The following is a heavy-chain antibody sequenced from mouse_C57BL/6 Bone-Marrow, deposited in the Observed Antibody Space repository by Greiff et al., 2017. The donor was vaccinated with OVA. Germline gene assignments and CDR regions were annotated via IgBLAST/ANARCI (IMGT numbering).Heavy chain of an antibody. J-gene: IGHJ4*01. CDR3: TREDYYGSSYAHAMDY. CDR2: ISSGGDSI. V-gene: IGHV5-9-1*02. Sequence: EVKLVESGEGLVQPGGSLKLSCAASGFTFSSYAMSWVRQTPEKRLEWVAYISSGGDSIYYADTVKGRFTISRDNARNTLYLQMSRLKTEDTAMYDYTREDYYGSSYAHAMDYCGQGTSVTVTA. CDR1: GFTFSSYA. D-gene: IGHD1-1*01.